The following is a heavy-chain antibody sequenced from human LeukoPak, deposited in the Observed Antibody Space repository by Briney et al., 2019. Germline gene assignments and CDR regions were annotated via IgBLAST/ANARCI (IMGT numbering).Heavy chain of an antibody. V-gene: IGHV3-23*01. CDR2: ISGSGGST. CDR1: GFTFSSYA. CDR3: AKDATSAGKVRRIDL. D-gene: IGHD1-26*01. J-gene: IGHJ5*02. Sequence: GGSLRLSCAASGFTFSSYAMSWVRQAPGKGLEWVSAISGSGGSTYYADSVKGRFTISRDNSKNTLYLQMNSLRAEDTAIYYCAKDATSAGKVRRIDLWGQGTLVTVSS.